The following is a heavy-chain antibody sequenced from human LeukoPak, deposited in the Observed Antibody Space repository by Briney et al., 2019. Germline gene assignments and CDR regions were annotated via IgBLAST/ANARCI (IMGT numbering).Heavy chain of an antibody. CDR1: GFTFSSYW. V-gene: IGHV3-74*01. D-gene: IGHD6-6*01. CDR2: INSDGSST. J-gene: IGHJ4*02. Sequence: GGSLRLSCAASGFTFSSYWMHWVRQAPGKGLVGVSRINSDGSSTSYADSVKGRFTISRDNAKNTLYLQMNSLRAEDTAVYYCARDPLLVASFDYWGQGTLVTVSS. CDR3: ARDPLLVASFDY.